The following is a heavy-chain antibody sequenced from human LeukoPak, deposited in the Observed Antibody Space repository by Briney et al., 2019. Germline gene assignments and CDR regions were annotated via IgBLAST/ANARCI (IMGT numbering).Heavy chain of an antibody. J-gene: IGHJ6*03. CDR3: AKRVVIKSTDYFYYYIHV. D-gene: IGHD3-3*01. CDR2: IRYDGSNK. V-gene: IGHV3-30*02. Sequence: GGSLRLSCEASGFSFSDYGMHWVRQAPGKGLEWVAFIRYDGSNKYYADSVKGRFTVSRDNSKSKLDLQINSLRVEDTAVYYCAKRVVIKSTDYFYYYIHVWGKGTTVTVSS. CDR1: GFSFSDYG.